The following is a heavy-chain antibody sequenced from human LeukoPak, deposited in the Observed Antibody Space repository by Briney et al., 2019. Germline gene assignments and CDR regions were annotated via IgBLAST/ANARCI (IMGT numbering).Heavy chain of an antibody. J-gene: IGHJ4*02. CDR2: INYSGST. Sequence: PSETLSLTCTVSGDSISSGTHFWSWIRQHPGTGLESIGYINYSGSTYYNPSLKSRVTISLDTSKNQFSLKLRSVTAADTAVYYCARVRSVDDTSGTALDSWGQGTLVTVSS. CDR3: ARVRSVDDTSGTALDS. D-gene: IGHD3-22*01. V-gene: IGHV4-31*03. CDR1: GDSISSGTHF.